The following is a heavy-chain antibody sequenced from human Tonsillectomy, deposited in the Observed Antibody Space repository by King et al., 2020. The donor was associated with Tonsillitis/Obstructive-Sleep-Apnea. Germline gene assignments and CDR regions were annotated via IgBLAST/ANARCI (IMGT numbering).Heavy chain of an antibody. Sequence: VQLVESGGGLVKPGGSLRLSCAASGFTFSNYNMNWVRQAPGKGLEWVASISSSSRYIYYADSLKGRFTISRDNAKTTLYLQMNSLRAEDTAVYYCARGNEPGTIGSVAFYIWGQGTMVTVSS. V-gene: IGHV3-21*01. J-gene: IGHJ3*02. CDR1: GFTFSNYN. CDR2: ISSSSRYI. D-gene: IGHD1-14*01. CDR3: ARGNEPGTIGSVAFYI.